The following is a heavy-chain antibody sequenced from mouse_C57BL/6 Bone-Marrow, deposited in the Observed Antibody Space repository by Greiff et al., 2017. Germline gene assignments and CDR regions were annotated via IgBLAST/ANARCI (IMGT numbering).Heavy chain of an antibody. J-gene: IGHJ2*01. D-gene: IGHD2-3*01. CDR2: IDPEIGDT. CDR1: GFNIKDDY. Sequence: VQLQQSGAELVRPGASVKLYCTASGFNIKDDYIHWVKQRPEQGLEWIGWIDPEIGDTAYASKFQGKATITSDTSSNTAYLQLSSLTSEDTAVYYCTSFDGNYFDFWGQGTPLTVAS. V-gene: IGHV14-4*01. CDR3: TSFDGNYFDF.